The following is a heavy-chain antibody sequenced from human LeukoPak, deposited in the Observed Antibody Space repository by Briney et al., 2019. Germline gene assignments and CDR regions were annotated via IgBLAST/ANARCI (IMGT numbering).Heavy chain of an antibody. CDR2: IYYSGST. J-gene: IGHJ4*02. CDR3: AREINCSGGSCPFDY. V-gene: IGHV4-59*01. Sequence: PSETLSLTFTVSGGSISSYYWSWIRQPPGKGLEWIGYIYYSGSTNYNPSLKSRVTISVDTSKNQFSLKLSSVTAADTAVYYCAREINCSGGSCPFDYWGQGTLVTVSS. D-gene: IGHD2-15*01. CDR1: GGSISSYY.